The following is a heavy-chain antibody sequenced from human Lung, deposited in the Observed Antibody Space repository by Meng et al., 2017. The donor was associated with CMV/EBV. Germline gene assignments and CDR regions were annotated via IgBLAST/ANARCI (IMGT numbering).Heavy chain of an antibody. J-gene: IGHJ4*02. D-gene: IGHD5-12*01. CDR1: DGFTTSDDYY. V-gene: IGHV4-30-4*01. CDR2: LHYSGTT. CDR3: ARDSPGGYGYFDS. Sequence: VQPQESGPGLVKPSQTLSLTCPVSDGFTTSDDYYWSWIRQPPGKGLEWIGYLHYSGTTYYNPSLKSRIAISLDTSKNQFSLNLNSVTAADAAVYYCARDSPGGYGYFDSWGQGTLVTVSS.